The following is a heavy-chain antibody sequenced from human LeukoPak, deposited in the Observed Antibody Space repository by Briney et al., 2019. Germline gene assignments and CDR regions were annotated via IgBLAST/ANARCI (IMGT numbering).Heavy chain of an antibody. CDR1: GFTFSSYA. J-gene: IGHJ6*02. D-gene: IGHD4-11*01. V-gene: IGHV3-11*06. CDR2: ISSSSSYT. Sequence: PGGSLRLSCAASGFTFSSYAMSWIRQAPGKGLEWVSYISSSSSYTNYADSAKGRFTISRDNAKNSLYLQMNSLRAVDTAVYYCARAPHYSNYGPYYYGMDVWGQGTTVTVSS. CDR3: ARAPHYSNYGPYYYGMDV.